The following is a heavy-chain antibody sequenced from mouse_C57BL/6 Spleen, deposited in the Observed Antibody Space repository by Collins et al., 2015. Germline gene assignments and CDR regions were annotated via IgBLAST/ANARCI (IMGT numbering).Heavy chain of an antibody. D-gene: IGHD4-1*01. Sequence: QVQLQQPGAELVKPGTSVKVSCKASGYTFTSYWMHWVKQRPGQGLEWIGRIHPSDSDTNFNQKFKGKATLTVDKSSSTAYVQLSSLTSEDSAVYYCAGAYWEFAYWGQGTLVAVSA. CDR2: IHPSDSDT. CDR1: GYTFTSYW. CDR3: AGAYWEFAY. V-gene: IGHV1-74*01. J-gene: IGHJ3*01.